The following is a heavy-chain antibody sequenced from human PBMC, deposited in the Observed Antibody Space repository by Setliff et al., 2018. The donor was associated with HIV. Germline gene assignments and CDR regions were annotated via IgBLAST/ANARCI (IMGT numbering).Heavy chain of an antibody. V-gene: IGHV4-31*03. J-gene: IGHJ4*02. CDR3: ARAAPYYDYVWGSYRHFDY. CDR2: IYYSGST. CDR1: GGSISSGGYY. Sequence: SETLSLTCTVSGGSISSGGYYWSWIRQHPGKGLEWIGYIYYSGSTYYNPSLKSRVTISVDTSKNQFSLKLSSVTAADAAVYYCARAAPYYDYVWGSYRHFDYWGQGTLVTVSS. D-gene: IGHD3-16*02.